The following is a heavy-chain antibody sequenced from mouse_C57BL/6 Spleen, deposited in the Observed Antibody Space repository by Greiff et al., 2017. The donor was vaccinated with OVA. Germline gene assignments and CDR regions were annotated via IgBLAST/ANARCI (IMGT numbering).Heavy chain of an antibody. CDR2: IYPSDSET. CDR3: ARRDYYYGSSYWYFGV. Sequence: QVQLKQPGAELVRPGSSVKLSCKASGYTFTSYWMDWVKQRPGQGLEWIGNIYPSDSETHYNQKFKDKATLTVDKSSSTAYMQLSSLTSEDSAVYYCARRDYYYGSSYWYFGVWGTGTTVTVSS. D-gene: IGHD1-1*01. CDR1: GYTFTSYW. V-gene: IGHV1-61*01. J-gene: IGHJ1*03.